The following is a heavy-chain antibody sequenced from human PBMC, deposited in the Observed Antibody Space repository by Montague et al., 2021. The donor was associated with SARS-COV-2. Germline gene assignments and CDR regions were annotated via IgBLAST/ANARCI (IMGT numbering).Heavy chain of an antibody. CDR1: GGSINSFY. D-gene: IGHD6-13*01. CDR3: ATQAGGFTSGSRDY. J-gene: IGHJ4*02. V-gene: IGHV4-59*08. CDR2: IHHSGST. Sequence: SETLSLTCTVSGGSINSFYWSWVRQSPGKRMEWIGYIHHSGSTKYNPSLQSRVTMSLDTSRNQLSLKLSSVTAADTAIYYCATQAGGFTSGSRDYWGQGTLVTVSS.